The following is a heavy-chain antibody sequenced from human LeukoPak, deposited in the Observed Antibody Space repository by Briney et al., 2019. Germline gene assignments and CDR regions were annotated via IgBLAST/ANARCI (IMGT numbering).Heavy chain of an antibody. CDR1: GFTFSSYA. J-gene: IGHJ4*02. CDR3: AKDSSSGGSCYDY. D-gene: IGHD2-15*01. V-gene: IGHV3-23*01. CDR2: ISGSGGST. Sequence: GRSLRLSCAASGFTFSSYAMSWVRQAPGKGLEWVSAISGSGGSTYYADSVKGRFTISRDNSKNTLYLQMNSLRAEDTAVYYCAKDSSSGGSCYDYWGQGTLVTVSS.